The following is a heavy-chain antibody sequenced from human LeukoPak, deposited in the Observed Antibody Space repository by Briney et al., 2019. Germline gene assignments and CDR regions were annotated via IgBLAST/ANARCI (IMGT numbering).Heavy chain of an antibody. D-gene: IGHD1-26*01. CDR2: ISSSSSYI. CDR1: GFSFSTYY. V-gene: IGHV3-21*04. Sequence: GGSLRLSCAASGFSFSTYYVNWVRQAPGKGLEWVACISSSSSYIYYADSVKGRFTISRDNAKNSLYLQMNSLRAEDTAVYYCARVGATTLWGQGTLVTVSS. CDR3: ARVGATTL. J-gene: IGHJ4*02.